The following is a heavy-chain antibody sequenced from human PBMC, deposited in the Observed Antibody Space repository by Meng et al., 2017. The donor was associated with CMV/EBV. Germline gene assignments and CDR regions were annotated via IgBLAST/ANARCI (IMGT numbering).Heavy chain of an antibody. V-gene: IGHV4-34*01. CDR1: GGSFRGYY. CDR3: ARGGNWFDP. J-gene: IGHJ5*02. Sequence: GPRQPWGEGLLKPSDTWSLPFAGYGGSFRGYYWSWIRQPPGKGLGWIGEINHNGSTNYNPSLKRRVTISVDTSKHQFSLKLSSVTAADTAVYYCARGGNWFDPWGQGTLVTVSS. CDR2: INHNGST.